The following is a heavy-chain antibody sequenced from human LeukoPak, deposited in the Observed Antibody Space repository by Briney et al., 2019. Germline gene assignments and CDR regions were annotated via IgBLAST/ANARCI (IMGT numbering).Heavy chain of an antibody. Sequence: GGSLRLSCGASGFTFTSYAMSWIRQAPGKGLEWVSAINGGGENTYYGDSAKGRFTISRDNSKNTLYLQMNSLRAEDTAVYYCAKDYYDSSGVFDYWGQGTLVTVSS. CDR1: GFTFTSYA. D-gene: IGHD3-22*01. V-gene: IGHV3-23*01. J-gene: IGHJ4*02. CDR2: INGGGENT. CDR3: AKDYYDSSGVFDY.